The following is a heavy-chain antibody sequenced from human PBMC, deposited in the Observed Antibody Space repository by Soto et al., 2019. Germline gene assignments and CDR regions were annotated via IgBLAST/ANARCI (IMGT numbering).Heavy chain of an antibody. D-gene: IGHD3-10*01. J-gene: IGHJ4*01. CDR2: ISTDAINI. CDR3: AGMTIVPFYFRH. CDR1: GLTFNEYY. V-gene: IGHV3-11*01. Sequence: RRLSCAVSGLTFNEYYMSWIRQAPGKGLEWVAYISTDAINIYYADSVRGRFTVSRDNGRNSLHLQMDNLRAEDAAVYYCAGMTIVPFYFRHWGQGSAGRVSS.